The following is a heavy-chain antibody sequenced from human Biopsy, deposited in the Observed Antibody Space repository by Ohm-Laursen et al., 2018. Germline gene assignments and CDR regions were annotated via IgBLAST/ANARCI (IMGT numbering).Heavy chain of an antibody. J-gene: IGHJ2*01. D-gene: IGHD3-22*01. V-gene: IGHV4-59*01. CDR1: GDSISSYY. Sequence: VTLSLTCTVSGDSISSYYWSWIRQPPGKGLEWIGYVYYTGSTDYNPALQSRVTISVDTSKNHFSLRLRSVTPADTAIYYCARDRGYYSDRTVPGYFDLWGRGTLVTVSS. CDR2: VYYTGST. CDR3: ARDRGYYSDRTVPGYFDL.